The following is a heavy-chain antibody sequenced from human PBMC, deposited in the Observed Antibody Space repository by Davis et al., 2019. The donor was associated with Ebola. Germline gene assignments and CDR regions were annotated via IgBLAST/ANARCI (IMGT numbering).Heavy chain of an antibody. CDR1: GGSFSGYY. V-gene: IGHV4-34*01. CDR2: INHSGST. Sequence: SETLSLTCAVSGGSFSGYYWSWIRQPPGKGLEWIGEINHSGSTNYNPSLKSRVTISVDTSKNQFSLKLSSVTAADTAVYYCARAIGGRGGWFDPWGQGTLVTVSS. J-gene: IGHJ5*02. D-gene: IGHD3-16*01. CDR3: ARAIGGRGGWFDP.